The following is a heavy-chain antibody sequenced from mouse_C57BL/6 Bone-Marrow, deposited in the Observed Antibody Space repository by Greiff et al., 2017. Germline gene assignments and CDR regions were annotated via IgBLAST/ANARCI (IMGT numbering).Heavy chain of an antibody. J-gene: IGHJ2*01. CDR1: GYTFTSYW. CDR3: ARKGVYDGDFDY. Sequence: VQLQQPGAELVKPGASVKLSCKASGYTFTSYWMHWVKQRPGQGLEWIGMIHPNSGSTNYNEKFKSKATLTVDKSASTAYMQLSRLTSEDSAVYYWARKGVYDGDFDYWGQGTTLTVSS. D-gene: IGHD2-12*01. V-gene: IGHV1-64*01. CDR2: IHPNSGST.